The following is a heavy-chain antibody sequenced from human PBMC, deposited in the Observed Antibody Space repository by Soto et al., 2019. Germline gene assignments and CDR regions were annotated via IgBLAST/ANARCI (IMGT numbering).Heavy chain of an antibody. CDR1: GFTFSNYA. J-gene: IGHJ4*02. CDR3: AREIERLLGY. Sequence: QVQLVESGGGVVQPGRSLRLSCAASGFTFSNYAMHWVRQAPGKGLEWVAVISYDGSNKYYADSVKGRFTISRDNSKNTLYLQMNSLRAEDTAVYYCAREIERLLGYWGQGTLVTVSS. CDR2: ISYDGSNK. D-gene: IGHD3-3*01. V-gene: IGHV3-30-3*01.